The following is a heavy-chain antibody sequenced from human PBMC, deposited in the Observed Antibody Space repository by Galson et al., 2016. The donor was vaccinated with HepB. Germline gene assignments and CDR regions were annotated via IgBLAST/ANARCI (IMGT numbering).Heavy chain of an antibody. V-gene: IGHV4-34*01. CDR2: INPGGST. CDR3: ARGRCSGDTCHRFNHYYYYGLDV. Sequence: SETLSLTCTVYGESFSGYYWSWIRQPPGKGLEWIGEINPGGSTNYSPSPKSRVTISLDTSKNQFSLKLSSVTAADTAVYYCARGRCSGDTCHRFNHYYYYGLDVWGQGTTVTVSS. D-gene: IGHD2-15*01. J-gene: IGHJ6*02. CDR1: GESFSGYY.